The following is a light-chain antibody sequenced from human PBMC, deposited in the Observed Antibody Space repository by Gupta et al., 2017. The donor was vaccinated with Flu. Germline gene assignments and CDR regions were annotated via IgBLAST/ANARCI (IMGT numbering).Light chain of an antibody. Sequence: GDRVTITCRAIQTIDTWLAWYQQKPGKAPKVLIYKASSLESGVPSRFSGSGSGTEFTLTISSLQPDDVATYYCQQYNSYSPTFGQGTKVEIK. CDR1: QTIDTW. CDR3: QQYNSYSPT. J-gene: IGKJ1*01. CDR2: KAS. V-gene: IGKV1-5*03.